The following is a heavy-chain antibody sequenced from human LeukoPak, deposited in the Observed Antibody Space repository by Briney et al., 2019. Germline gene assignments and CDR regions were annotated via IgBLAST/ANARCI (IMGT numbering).Heavy chain of an antibody. CDR2: IYFPGHT. CDR3: ARQGGTHFPHFDV. D-gene: IGHD1-26*01. V-gene: IGHV4-59*08. CDR1: GGSISGDY. J-gene: IGHJ4*02. Sequence: SETLSLTCTVSGGSISGDYWSWIRQSPGKELELIGYIYFPGHTNYKPSLRSRVTISGDTSKNVFSLTPNSVTAADTAIYYCARQGGTHFPHFDVWGPGTLVTVSS.